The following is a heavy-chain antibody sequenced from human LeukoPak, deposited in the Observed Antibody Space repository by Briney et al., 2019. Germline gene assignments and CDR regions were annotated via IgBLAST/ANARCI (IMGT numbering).Heavy chain of an antibody. CDR1: GFTFDDYA. D-gene: IGHD3-10*01. J-gene: IGHJ4*02. CDR2: ISWNSGSI. Sequence: PGGSLRLSCAASGFTFDDYAMHWVRQAPGKGLEWVSGISWNSGSIGYADSVKGRFTISRDNAKNTVYLQMNSLRAEDAAAYYCVRGRGAGPGAHFDYWGQGTLVTVSS. V-gene: IGHV3-9*01. CDR3: VRGRGAGPGAHFDY.